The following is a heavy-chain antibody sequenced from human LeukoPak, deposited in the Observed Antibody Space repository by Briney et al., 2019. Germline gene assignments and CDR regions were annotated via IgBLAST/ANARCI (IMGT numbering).Heavy chain of an antibody. CDR1: GGSISRSGYY. V-gene: IGHV4-39*01. Sequence: PSETLSLTCTVSGGSISRSGYYWGWIRQPPGKGLEWIGSIYYSGNTYYNPSLKTRVTISVDTSKRQFSLKLSSVTASDTALYYCARHSSMTTMVFDYWGQGTLVTVSS. J-gene: IGHJ4*02. CDR3: ARHSSMTTMVFDY. D-gene: IGHD4-23*01. CDR2: IYYSGNT.